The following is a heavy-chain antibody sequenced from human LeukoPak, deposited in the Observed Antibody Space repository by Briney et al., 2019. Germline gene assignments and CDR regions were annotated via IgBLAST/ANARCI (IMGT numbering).Heavy chain of an antibody. Sequence: ASVKVSCKASGYNFNSYGIGWVRPAPTQGLAWMGWVTAGNGNTNYAQKVQSRVTMTTDTSTSTASMELRSLRSDDTAVYFCARDLARGYSYGYNAFDIWGQGTMVTVSS. D-gene: IGHD5-18*01. V-gene: IGHV1-18*01. CDR3: ARDLARGYSYGYNAFDI. J-gene: IGHJ3*02. CDR2: VTAGNGNT. CDR1: GYNFNSYG.